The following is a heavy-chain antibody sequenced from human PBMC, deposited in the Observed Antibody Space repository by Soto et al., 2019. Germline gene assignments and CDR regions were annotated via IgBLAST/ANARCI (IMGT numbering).Heavy chain of an antibody. CDR3: VRDMQLWRLDS. D-gene: IGHD2-21*01. V-gene: IGHV4-4*02. J-gene: IGHJ4*02. Sequence: SETLSLTCAVSGGSISSSNWWSWVRQPPGKGLEWIGEIYHSGSTNYNPSLKGRFTISRDNAKNTLYLHMNSLRAEDTAVYYCVRDMQLWRLDSWGQGTLVTVSS. CDR1: GGSISSSNW. CDR2: IYHSGST.